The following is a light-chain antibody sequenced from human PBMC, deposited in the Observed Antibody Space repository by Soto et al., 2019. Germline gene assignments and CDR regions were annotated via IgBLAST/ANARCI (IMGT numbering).Light chain of an antibody. CDR2: EVS. Sequence: QSALTQPPSASGSPGQSVTISCTGTSSDVGGYNYVSWYQQHPGKAPKLMIYEVSKRPSGVHDRFSGSKSGNTASLTVSGLQAEDEADYYCSSYAGSNNLVFGTGTKLTVL. V-gene: IGLV2-8*01. J-gene: IGLJ1*01. CDR1: SSDVGGYNY. CDR3: SSYAGSNNLV.